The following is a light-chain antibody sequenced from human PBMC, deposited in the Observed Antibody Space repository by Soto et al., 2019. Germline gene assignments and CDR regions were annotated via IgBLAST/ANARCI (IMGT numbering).Light chain of an antibody. CDR3: QQYENWPT. Sequence: EIVMTQSPATLSVSPGERATLSCRASQSVGSSLAWYQQKPGQAPRLLIYGVSTRATDIPARFSGNGSGTEFTLTVSSLQSEDFAVYYCQQYENWPTFGQGTKVDIK. V-gene: IGKV3D-15*01. CDR2: GVS. CDR1: QSVGSS. J-gene: IGKJ1*01.